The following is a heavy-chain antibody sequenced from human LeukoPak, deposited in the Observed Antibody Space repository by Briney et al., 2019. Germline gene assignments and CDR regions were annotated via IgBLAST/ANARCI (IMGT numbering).Heavy chain of an antibody. CDR3: AKGGHDFNPFYC. CDR2: IKGGGGDP. CDR1: GFTFSSYA. J-gene: IGHJ4*02. D-gene: IGHD2-21*02. Sequence: GGSLRLSCAASGFTFSSYAMHWVRQAPGKGLEWASSIKGGGGDPFYAESVRGRFTISRDNSKNTLYLKLNSLRAEDTAVYLCAKGGHDFNPFYCWGQGTLVTVSS. V-gene: IGHV3-23*01.